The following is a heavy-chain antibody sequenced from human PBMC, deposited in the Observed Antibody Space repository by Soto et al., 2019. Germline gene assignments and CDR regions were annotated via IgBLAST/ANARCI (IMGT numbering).Heavy chain of an antibody. Sequence: QVQVQQSGPGLVKPSETLSLTCTVSSGPSSSHNWGWIRQPPGRGLEWIGYVYYTGGTSYNPSLKSRDTISAETPTNHTSLTLSSVTATDTAVYYCVRQGIDYLHGLVDVWGQGTTVSVSS. V-gene: IGHV4-59*08. CDR1: SGPSSSHN. CDR2: VYYTGGT. D-gene: IGHD1-26*01. J-gene: IGHJ6*02. CDR3: VRQGIDYLHGLVDV.